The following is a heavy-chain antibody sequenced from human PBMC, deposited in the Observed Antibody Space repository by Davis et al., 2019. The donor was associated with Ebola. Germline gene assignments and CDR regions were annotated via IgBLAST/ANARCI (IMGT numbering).Heavy chain of an antibody. CDR3: VRTTYGAPEY. V-gene: IGHV3-21*01. CDR2: ISVGSDKS. Sequence: GESLKISCAASGFIINGYGLNWIRQAPGKGLEWVSFISVGSDKSYYADSVQGRFTISRDNAKRTLYLQMNSLTAEDTAVYYCVRTTYGAPEYWGQGTLVTVSS. J-gene: IGHJ4*02. CDR1: GFIINGYG. D-gene: IGHD4-17*01.